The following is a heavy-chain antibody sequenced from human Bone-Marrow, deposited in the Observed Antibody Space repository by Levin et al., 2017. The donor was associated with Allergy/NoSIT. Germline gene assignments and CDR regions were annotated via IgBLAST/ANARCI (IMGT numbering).Heavy chain of an antibody. CDR3: ARHPRYSGSYDY. Sequence: PSETLSLTCTVSGGSISSYYWSWIRQPPGKGLEWIGYIYYSGSTNYNPSLKSRVTISVDTSKNQFSLKLSSVTAADTAVYYCARHPRYSGSYDYWGQGTLVTVSS. V-gene: IGHV4-59*08. J-gene: IGHJ4*02. CDR2: IYYSGST. D-gene: IGHD1-26*01. CDR1: GGSISSYY.